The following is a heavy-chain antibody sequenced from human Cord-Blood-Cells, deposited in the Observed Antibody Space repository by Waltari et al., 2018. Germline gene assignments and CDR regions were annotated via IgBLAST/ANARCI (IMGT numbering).Heavy chain of an antibody. V-gene: IGHV3-30*18. CDR3: AKAASGYDYYYYYGMDV. J-gene: IGHJ6*02. CDR2: ISYDGSNK. D-gene: IGHD5-12*01. CDR1: GFTFSSYG. Sequence: QVQLVESGGGVVQPGRSLRLSCAAAGFTFSSYGMHWVRQAPGMGLEWVAVISYDGSNKYYADSVKGRFTISRDNSKNTLYLQMNSLRAEDTAVYYCAKAASGYDYYYYYGMDVWGQGTTVTVSS.